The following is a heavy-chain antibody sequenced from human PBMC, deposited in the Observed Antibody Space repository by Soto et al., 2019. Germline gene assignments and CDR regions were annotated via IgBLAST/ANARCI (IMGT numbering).Heavy chain of an antibody. D-gene: IGHD5-12*01. V-gene: IGHV4-31*03. CDR2: IYYSGST. J-gene: IGHJ6*03. CDR1: GGSISSGGYY. Sequence: QVQLQESGAGLVKPSQTLSLTCTVSGGSISSGGYYWSWIRQHPGKGLEWIGYIYYSGSTYYNPSLKSRVTMSVDTSENQFSLRLSWVTAAATAVYYWARKDSGYADYMDVWGKGTTVTVPS. CDR3: ARKDSGYADYMDV.